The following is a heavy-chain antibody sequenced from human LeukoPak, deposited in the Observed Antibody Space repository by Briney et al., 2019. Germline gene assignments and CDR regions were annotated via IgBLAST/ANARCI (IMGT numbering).Heavy chain of an antibody. CDR3: ATVAAAGPSFDY. V-gene: IGHV4-59*13. J-gene: IGHJ4*02. Sequence: PSQTLSLTCTVSGGSIGSYYWSWIRQPPGKGLEWIGYIYYSGSTNHNPSLKSRVTMSVDTSKNQFPLKLSSVTAADTAVYYCATVAAAGPSFDYWGQGTLVTVSS. D-gene: IGHD6-13*01. CDR1: GGSIGSYY. CDR2: IYYSGST.